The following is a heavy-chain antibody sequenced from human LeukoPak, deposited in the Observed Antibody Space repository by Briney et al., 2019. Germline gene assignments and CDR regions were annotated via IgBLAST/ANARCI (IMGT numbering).Heavy chain of an antibody. V-gene: IGHV4-59*01. CDR1: GGSISSYY. CDR3: ARGGYYDSSGYYYESAFDI. J-gene: IGHJ3*02. Sequence: SETLSLTCTVSGGSISSYYWSWIRQPPGKGLEWIGYIYYSGSTNYNPSLKSRVTISVDTSKTQFSLKLSSVTAADTAVYYCARGGYYDSSGYYYESAFDIWGQGTMVTVSS. D-gene: IGHD3-22*01. CDR2: IYYSGST.